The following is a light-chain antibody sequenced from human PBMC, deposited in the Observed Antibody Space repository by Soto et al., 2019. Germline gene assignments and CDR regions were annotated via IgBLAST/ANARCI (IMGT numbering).Light chain of an antibody. CDR1: QSVSNNY. CDR2: GTS. J-gene: IGKJ1*01. CDR3: QHYGSSRT. V-gene: IGKV3-20*01. Sequence: EIVLTQSPGTLSLSPGERATLSCRASQSVSNNYLAWYQQKPGQAPRLLLYGTSSRATGIPERFSGSGSGTDFTPTISRLEPEDFAVYYCQHYGSSRTFGQGTKVDIK.